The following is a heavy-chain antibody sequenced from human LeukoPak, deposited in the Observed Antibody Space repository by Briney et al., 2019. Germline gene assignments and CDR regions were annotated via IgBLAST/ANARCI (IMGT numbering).Heavy chain of an antibody. CDR3: AREVTMIVVVNNPGGYYFDY. Sequence: SETLSLTCTVSGGSISSSSYYWGWIRQPPGMGLEWIGTIYYSGSTYYNPSLKSRVTISVDTSKNQFSLKLSSVTAADTAAYYCAREVTMIVVVNNPGGYYFDYWGQGTLVTVSS. D-gene: IGHD3-22*01. CDR1: GGSISSSSYY. CDR2: IYYSGST. V-gene: IGHV4-39*07. J-gene: IGHJ4*02.